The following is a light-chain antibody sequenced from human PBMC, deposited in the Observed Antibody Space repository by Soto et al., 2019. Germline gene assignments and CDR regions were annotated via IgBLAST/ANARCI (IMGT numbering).Light chain of an antibody. CDR2: GAS. V-gene: IGKV3-15*01. CDR3: QQYNNWPPWP. J-gene: IGKJ1*01. Sequence: PATLSVSPGERATLSCRASQSVSSNLAWYQQKPGQAPRLLIYGASTRATGIPARFSGSGSGTEFTLTISSLQSEDFAVYYCQQYNNWPPWPFGQGTKADI. CDR1: QSVSSN.